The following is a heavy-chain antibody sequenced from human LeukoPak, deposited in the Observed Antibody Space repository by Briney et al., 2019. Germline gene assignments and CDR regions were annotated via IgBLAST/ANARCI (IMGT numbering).Heavy chain of an antibody. CDR2: ISYFGST. D-gene: IGHD5-18*01. V-gene: IGHV4-59*01. CDR1: GGSISSFY. CDR3: ARDGDTAMILFAFDI. Sequence: SETLSLTCTVSGGSISSFYWSWIRQPPGKGLEWIGYISYFGSTNCNPSLESRVTMSVDTSKNQFSLKLSSMTAADTAVYYCARDGDTAMILFAFDIWGQGTMVTVSS. J-gene: IGHJ3*02.